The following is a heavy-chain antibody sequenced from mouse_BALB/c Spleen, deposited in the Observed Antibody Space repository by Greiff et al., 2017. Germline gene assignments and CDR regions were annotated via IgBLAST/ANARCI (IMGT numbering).Heavy chain of an antibody. Sequence: EVMLVESGGGLVQPGGSLKLSCAASGFTFSSYGMSWVRQTPDKRLELVATINSNGGSTYYPDSVKGRFTISRDNAKNTLYLQMSSLKSEDTAMYYCASLYDGYFFAYWGQGTLVTVSA. CDR1: GFTFSSYG. V-gene: IGHV5-6-3*01. CDR2: INSNGGST. CDR3: ASLYDGYFFAY. J-gene: IGHJ3*01. D-gene: IGHD2-3*01.